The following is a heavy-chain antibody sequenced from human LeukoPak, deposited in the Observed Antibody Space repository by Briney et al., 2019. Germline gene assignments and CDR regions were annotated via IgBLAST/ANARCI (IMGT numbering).Heavy chain of an antibody. J-gene: IGHJ4*02. Sequence: GGSLRLSCAASGFTFSSYWMSWVRQVPGKGLEWVANIKEDGSEKYYVDSVKGRFTISRDNAKNSLYLQMNSLRAEDTAVYYWARGPNRGSQSLRGGNFDQWGPGTLVNVSS. CDR3: ARGPNRGSQSLRGGNFDQ. V-gene: IGHV3-7*01. CDR2: IKEDGSEK. D-gene: IGHD1-26*01. CDR1: GFTFSSYW.